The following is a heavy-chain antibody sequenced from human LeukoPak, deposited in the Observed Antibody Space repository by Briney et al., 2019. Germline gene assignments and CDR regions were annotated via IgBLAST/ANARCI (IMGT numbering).Heavy chain of an antibody. Sequence: GESLKTSFKGSGYSFTSYWISWVRQMPGKGLEWMGRIDPSDSYTNYSPSFQGHVTISADKSISTAYLQWSSLKASDTAMYYCASLYCGGDCYPYAHHFQHWGQGTLFTVSS. CDR1: GYSFTSYW. CDR3: ASLYCGGDCYPYAHHFQH. V-gene: IGHV5-10-1*01. J-gene: IGHJ1*01. CDR2: IDPSDSYT. D-gene: IGHD2-21*02.